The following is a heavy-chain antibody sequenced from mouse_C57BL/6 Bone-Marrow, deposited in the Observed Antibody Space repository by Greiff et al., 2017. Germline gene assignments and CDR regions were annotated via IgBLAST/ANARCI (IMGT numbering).Heavy chain of an antibody. CDR1: GYAFSSSW. CDR2: IYPGDGDT. J-gene: IGHJ3*01. Sequence: VQLVESGPELVKPGASVKISCKASGYAFSSSWMNWVKQRPGKGLEWIGRIYPGDGDTNYPGKFKGKATLTAEKSSSTAYMQLSSLTSEYSAVYFCARSRFAYWGQGTLGTVSA. V-gene: IGHV1-82*01. CDR3: ARSRFAY.